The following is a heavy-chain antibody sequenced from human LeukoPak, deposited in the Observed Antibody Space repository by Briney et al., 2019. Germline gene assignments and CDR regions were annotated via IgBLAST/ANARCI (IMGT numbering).Heavy chain of an antibody. CDR3: ARGDVVVPAAMRKPFDY. J-gene: IGHJ4*02. Sequence: SETLSLTCAVYGGSFSGYYWSWIRQPPGKGLEWIGEINHSGSTNYNPSLKSRVTISVDTSKNQFSLKLSSVTAADMAVYYCARGDVVVPAAMRKPFDYWGQGTLVTVSS. CDR1: GGSFSGYY. CDR2: INHSGST. V-gene: IGHV4-34*01. D-gene: IGHD2-2*01.